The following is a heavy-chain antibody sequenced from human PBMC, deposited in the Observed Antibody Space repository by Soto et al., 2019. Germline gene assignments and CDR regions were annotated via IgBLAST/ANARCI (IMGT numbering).Heavy chain of an antibody. V-gene: IGHV3-23*01. D-gene: IGHD3-16*02. CDR3: AKGMEVSSVVAPFDY. J-gene: IGHJ4*02. CDR2: ICNSGGCT. Sequence: GGSLRLSCAASGFTFSNYAMNWVRQAPGKGLQWVSVICNSGGCTYYADSVKGRFTISRDNSKNTLYLQMNSLRAEDTAVYYCAKGMEVSSVVAPFDYWGQGTMVTVSS. CDR1: GFTFSNYA.